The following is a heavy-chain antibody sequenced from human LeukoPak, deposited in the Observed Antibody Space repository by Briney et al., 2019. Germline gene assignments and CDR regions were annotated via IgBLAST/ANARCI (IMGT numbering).Heavy chain of an antibody. CDR3: ARGFDY. V-gene: IGHV3-53*01. CDR2: LYSGGNT. CDR1: GFTVSSNY. Sequence: PGGSLRLSCAASGFTVSSNYMNWVRQAPGKGLEWVSVLYSGGNTYYADSVKGRFTISRDNSKNTLYLQMNSLRAEDTAVYYCARGFDYWXXGTLVTVSS. J-gene: IGHJ4*01.